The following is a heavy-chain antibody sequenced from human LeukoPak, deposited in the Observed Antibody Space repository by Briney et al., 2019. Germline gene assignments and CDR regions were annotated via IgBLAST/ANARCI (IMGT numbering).Heavy chain of an antibody. V-gene: IGHV3-20*04. J-gene: IGHJ4*02. CDR1: GLTYEDHG. CDR2: ISWNGGGG. Sequence: GGSLRLSCAVSGLTYEDHGMSWVRQLPGKGLEWVSGISWNGGGGYYADSVKGRFTISRDNAKKYLYLQMNSLRAEFTAVYYCAKIARLYFDWLLYQDYWGQGTLVTVSS. D-gene: IGHD3-9*01. CDR3: AKIARLYFDWLLYQDY.